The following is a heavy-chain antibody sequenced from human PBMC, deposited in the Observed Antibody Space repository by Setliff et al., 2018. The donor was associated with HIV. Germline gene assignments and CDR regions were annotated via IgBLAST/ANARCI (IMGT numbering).Heavy chain of an antibody. J-gene: IGHJ3*02. V-gene: IGHV4-61*09. CDR2: IYTSGRT. Sequence: PSETLSLTCTVSGGSVNSGTYYWSWIRQSAGKGLEWIGHIYTSGRTNYNPSLKSRVTISVDTSKNHFSLKLSSVTAADTAVYYCARRERYYDILTGRALDGFDIWGQGTMVTV. CDR3: ARRERYYDILTGRALDGFDI. CDR1: GGSVNSGTYY. D-gene: IGHD3-9*01.